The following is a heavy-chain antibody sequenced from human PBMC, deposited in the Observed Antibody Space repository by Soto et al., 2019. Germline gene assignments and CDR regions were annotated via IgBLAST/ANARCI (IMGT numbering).Heavy chain of an antibody. V-gene: IGHV1-18*01. J-gene: IGHJ5*02. CDR3: ARVVRGVVNWFDP. D-gene: IGHD3-10*01. Sequence: ASVKVSCRTSGDTFTNFGVSCVRQAPGQGLEWMGWIATYNSNRNLAQKFQGRLTLTTDTSTSTAYMELKSLGYDDTAVYYCARVVRGVVNWFDPWGQGTLVTVSS. CDR2: IATYNSNR. CDR1: GDTFTNFG.